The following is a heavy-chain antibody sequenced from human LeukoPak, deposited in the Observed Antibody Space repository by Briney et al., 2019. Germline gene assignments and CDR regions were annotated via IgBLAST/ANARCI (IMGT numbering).Heavy chain of an antibody. V-gene: IGHV3-64D*06. CDR3: VRGTGY. Sequence: GGSLRLSCAVSGFTFSSYVMRWVRQAPGKGLEYVSAISGNGGNTYYADSVKGRFTISRDNSKNTLYLQMSSLRPDDTAVYFCVRGTGYWGQGTLVTVSS. CDR1: GFTFSSYV. CDR2: ISGNGGNT. J-gene: IGHJ4*02.